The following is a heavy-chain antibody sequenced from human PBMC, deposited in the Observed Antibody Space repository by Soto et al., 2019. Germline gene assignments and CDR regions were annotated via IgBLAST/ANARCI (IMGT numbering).Heavy chain of an antibody. CDR2: IYYSGST. CDR1: GGSISSYY. D-gene: IGHD3-10*01. J-gene: IGHJ3*02. Sequence: SETLSLTCTVSGGSISSYYWSWIRQPPGKGLEWIGYIYYSGSTNYNPSLKSRVTISVDTSKNHFSRKLSSVTSADTAVYYCARVWGGAFDIWGQGTMVTVSS. V-gene: IGHV4-59*01. CDR3: ARVWGGAFDI.